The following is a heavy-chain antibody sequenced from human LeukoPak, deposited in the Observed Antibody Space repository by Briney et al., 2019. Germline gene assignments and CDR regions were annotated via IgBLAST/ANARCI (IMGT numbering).Heavy chain of an antibody. CDR1: GGSISSGGYY. V-gene: IGHV4-31*03. J-gene: IGHJ5*02. Sequence: SETLSLTCTVSGGSISSGGYYWSWIRRHPGKGLEWIGYIYYSGSTYYNPSLKSRVTISVDTSKNQFSLKLSSVTAADTAVYYCARGLGYCSGGSCYVSWFDPWGQGTLVTVSS. D-gene: IGHD2-15*01. CDR2: IYYSGST. CDR3: ARGLGYCSGGSCYVSWFDP.